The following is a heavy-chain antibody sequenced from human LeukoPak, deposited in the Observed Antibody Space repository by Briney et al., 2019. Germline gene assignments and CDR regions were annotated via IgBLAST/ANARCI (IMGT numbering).Heavy chain of an antibody. J-gene: IGHJ3*02. CDR3: ARMGWFGSKGALHDAFDI. Sequence: SGGSLRLSCVASGFTFSSYWMRWVRQAPGKGLEWVANIREDGSAKYYMDSVKGRFSISRDDAKNSLSLQMNSLRVEDTATYYCARMGWFGSKGALHDAFDIWGQGTMVTVSA. V-gene: IGHV3-7*01. CDR1: GFTFSSYW. D-gene: IGHD3-10*01. CDR2: IREDGSAK.